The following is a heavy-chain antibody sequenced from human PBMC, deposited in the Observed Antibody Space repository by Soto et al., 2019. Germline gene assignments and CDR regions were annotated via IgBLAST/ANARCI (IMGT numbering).Heavy chain of an antibody. CDR1: GGSFSGYY. J-gene: IGHJ4*02. CDR2: INHSGST. D-gene: IGHD2-15*01. V-gene: IGHV4-34*01. CDR3: ARGPLRLGGN. Sequence: SETLSLTCAVYGGSFSGYYWSWIRQPPGKGLEWIGEINHSGSTDYNPSLKSRVTISVDTSKNQFSLKLSSVTAADTAVYYCARGPLRLGGNWGQGTLVTVSS.